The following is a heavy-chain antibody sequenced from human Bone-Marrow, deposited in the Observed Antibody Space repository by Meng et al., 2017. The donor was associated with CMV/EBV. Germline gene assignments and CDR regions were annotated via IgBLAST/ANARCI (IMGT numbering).Heavy chain of an antibody. Sequence: SETLSLTCTVSGGSISSYYWSWIRQPPGKGLEWIGYIYYSGSTNYNPSLKSRVTISVDTSKNQSSRKLSSVTAADTAVYYCARDRGDVWGQGTTVTISS. CDR2: IYYSGST. V-gene: IGHV4-59*01. CDR3: ARDRGDV. CDR1: GGSISSYY. J-gene: IGHJ6*02.